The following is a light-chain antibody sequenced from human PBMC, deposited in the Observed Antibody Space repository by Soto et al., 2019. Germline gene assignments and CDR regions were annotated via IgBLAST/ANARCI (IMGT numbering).Light chain of an antibody. CDR3: SSYTTGSTLPWV. J-gene: IGLJ1*01. Sequence: QSVLTQPASVSGSPGQSITISCTGSSNDIGTYEYVSWHQHHPGRAPKLIIFGVNDRPSGISDRFSGSKSGKTASLTIFGLQLEDEAVYYCSSYTTGSTLPWVFGTGTKVTVL. V-gene: IGLV2-14*01. CDR1: SNDIGTYEY. CDR2: GVN.